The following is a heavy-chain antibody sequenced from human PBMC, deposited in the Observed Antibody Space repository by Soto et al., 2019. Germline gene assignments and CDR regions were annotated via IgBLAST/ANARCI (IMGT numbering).Heavy chain of an antibody. CDR1: GXTFKNSW. CDR2: IKSIADGGTT. Sequence: SLRLCGAASGXTFKNSWMSWVRQTPGKGLEWVGRIKSIADGGTTDYAPPVKGRLTISREHSKNKLYLQMNSIPTQETALYYCTTAGGILGPGDYWAQAILGTVSS. CDR3: TTAGGILGPGDY. D-gene: IGHD3-10*01. V-gene: IGHV3-15*01. J-gene: IGHJ4*02.